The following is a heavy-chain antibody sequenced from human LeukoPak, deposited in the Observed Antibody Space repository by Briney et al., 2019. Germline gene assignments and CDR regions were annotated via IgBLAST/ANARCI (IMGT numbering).Heavy chain of an antibody. V-gene: IGHV4-34*01. J-gene: IGHJ4*02. CDR1: GGSFSGYY. D-gene: IGHD3-10*01. Sequence: SETLSLTCAVYGGSFSGYYWSWIRQPPGKGLEWIGEINHSGSTNYNPSLKSRVTISVDTSKNQFSLKLSSVTAADTAVYYCARAHLDGSGSYYYYFDYWGQGTLVTVSS. CDR3: ARAHLDGSGSYYYYFDY. CDR2: INHSGST.